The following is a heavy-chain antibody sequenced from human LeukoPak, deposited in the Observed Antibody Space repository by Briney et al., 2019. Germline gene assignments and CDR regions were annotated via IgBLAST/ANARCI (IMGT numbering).Heavy chain of an antibody. Sequence: SETLSLTCAVYGGSFSGYYWSWIRQPPGKGLEWIGEINHSGSTNYNPSLKSRVTISVDTSKNQFSLKLSSVTAADTAVYYCARVSYSAHFDYWGQGTLVTVSS. CDR1: GGSFSGYY. CDR2: INHSGST. J-gene: IGHJ4*02. V-gene: IGHV4-34*01. CDR3: ARVSYSAHFDY. D-gene: IGHD1-26*01.